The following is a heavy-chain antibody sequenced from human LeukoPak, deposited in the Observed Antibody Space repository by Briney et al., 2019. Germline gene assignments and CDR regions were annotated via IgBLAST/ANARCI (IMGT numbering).Heavy chain of an antibody. CDR3: ARGPPNWGYDY. D-gene: IGHD7-27*01. CDR1: GYTFTSYD. V-gene: IGHV1-8*01. CDR2: MSPNSGDT. Sequence: ASVKISCKASGYTFTSYDFNWVRQATGQRPEWMGWMSPNSGDTGYAQKFQDRVTMTRNTSISTAYMELSSLRSDDTAVYYCARGPPNWGYDYWGPGTLVTVSS. J-gene: IGHJ4*02.